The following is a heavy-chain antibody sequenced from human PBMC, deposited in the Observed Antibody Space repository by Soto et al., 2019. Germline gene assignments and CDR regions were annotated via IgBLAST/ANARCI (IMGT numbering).Heavy chain of an antibody. Sequence: ESGGGLVQPGGSLRLSCAASGFTFSDHYMDWVRQAPGKGLEWVGRSRNKANSGTTEYAASVKGRFIISRDDSKNSLYLQMNSLKTEDTAVYYCTRTFSWWELRDWGQGTLVTVSS. CDR2: SRNKANSGTT. CDR1: GFTFSDHY. J-gene: IGHJ4*02. V-gene: IGHV3-72*01. D-gene: IGHD1-26*01. CDR3: TRTFSWWELRD.